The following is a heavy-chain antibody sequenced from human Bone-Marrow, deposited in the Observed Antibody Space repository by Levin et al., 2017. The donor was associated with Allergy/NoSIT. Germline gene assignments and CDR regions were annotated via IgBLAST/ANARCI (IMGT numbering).Heavy chain of an antibody. Sequence: VASVKVSCAASGFTVSSNYMSWVRQAPGKGLEWVSVIYSGGSTYYADSVKGRFTISRDNSKNTLYLQMNSLRAEDTAVYYCARETDYWGQGTLVTVSS. CDR2: IYSGGST. J-gene: IGHJ4*02. CDR3: ARETDY. V-gene: IGHV3-53*01. CDR1: GFTVSSNY.